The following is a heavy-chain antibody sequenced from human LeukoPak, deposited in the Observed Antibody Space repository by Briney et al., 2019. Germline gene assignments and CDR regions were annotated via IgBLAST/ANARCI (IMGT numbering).Heavy chain of an antibody. CDR3: ARRSESGYSFDN. V-gene: IGHV4-59*01. CDR2: IYYSGST. J-gene: IGHJ4*02. CDR1: GFTIRNYY. Sequence: PSETLSLTCTVSGFTIRNYYWSWIRKPPGRGLEYIGFIYYSGSTKYNPSLKSRVTISVDTSKNQFYLKLNSVTAADTAVYYCARRSESGYSFDNWGQGTLVTVSS. D-gene: IGHD5-12*01.